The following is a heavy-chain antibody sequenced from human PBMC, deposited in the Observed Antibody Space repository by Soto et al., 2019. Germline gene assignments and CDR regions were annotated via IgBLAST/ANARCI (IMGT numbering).Heavy chain of an antibody. CDR1: GGTFSSYT. CDR2: IIPILGIA. Sequence: QVQLVQSGAEVKKPGSSVKVSCKASGGTFSSYTISWVRQAPGQGLEWMGRIIPILGIANYAQKFQGRVTITADKSTSTAYMELSSLRSEDTAVYYCARGGYDWSPGVLDYYYYYMDVWGKGTTVTVSS. V-gene: IGHV1-69*02. CDR3: ARGGYDWSPGVLDYYYYYMDV. D-gene: IGHD3-9*01. J-gene: IGHJ6*03.